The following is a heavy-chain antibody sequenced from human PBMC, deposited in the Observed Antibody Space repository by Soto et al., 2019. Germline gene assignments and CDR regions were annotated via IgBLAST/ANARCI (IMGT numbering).Heavy chain of an antibody. J-gene: IGHJ6*02. D-gene: IGHD3-22*01. Sequence: PGGSLRLSCAASGFTFSNAWMSWVRQAPGKGLEWVGRIKSKTDGGTTDYAAPVKGRFTISRDDSKNTLYLQMNSLKTEDTAVYYCTTDHEITMTYGMDVWGQGTTVTVSS. CDR2: IKSKTDGGTT. CDR1: GFTFSNAW. CDR3: TTDHEITMTYGMDV. V-gene: IGHV3-15*01.